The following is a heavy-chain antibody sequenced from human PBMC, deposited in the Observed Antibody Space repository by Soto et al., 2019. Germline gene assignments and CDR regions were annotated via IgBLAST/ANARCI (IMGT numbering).Heavy chain of an antibody. Sequence: HGESLKISCKGSGYSFTSYWIGWVRQMPGKGLEWMGIIYPGDSDTRYSPSLQGQVTMTRDTSTSTVYMELSSLRSEDTAVYFFARDPSDIVVVPAATPFDYWGQGTLVTVSS. CDR1: GYSFTSYW. CDR3: ARDPSDIVVVPAATPFDY. CDR2: IYPGDSDT. J-gene: IGHJ4*02. D-gene: IGHD2-2*01. V-gene: IGHV5-51*01.